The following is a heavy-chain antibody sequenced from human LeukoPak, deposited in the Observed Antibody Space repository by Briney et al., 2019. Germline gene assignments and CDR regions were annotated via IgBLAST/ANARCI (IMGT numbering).Heavy chain of an antibody. CDR2: IYSGGST. V-gene: IGHV3-66*01. J-gene: IGHJ5*02. CDR3: ARIRVPAAMEWFDH. CDR1: GFTFSSNY. Sequence: GGSLRLSCAASGFTFSSNYMSWVRQAPGKGLEWVSVIYSGGSTYYPHSVKGRFTISRDNLKNTLYLQMNSLRAEDTAVYYCARIRVPAAMEWFDHWGQGTLVTVSS. D-gene: IGHD2-2*01.